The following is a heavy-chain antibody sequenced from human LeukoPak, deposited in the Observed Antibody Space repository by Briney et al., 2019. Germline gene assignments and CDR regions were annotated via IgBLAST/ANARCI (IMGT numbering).Heavy chain of an antibody. CDR1: GFIFSNYW. CDR3: AAMVVGY. Sequence: GGSLRLSCAASGFIFSNYWMTWVRQAPGKGLEWVASIKEDGSEKYYVDSMKGRFTISRDNAKTSLYLQMNTLTSGDTAVYYCAAMVVGYWGQGTLVTVSS. CDR2: IKEDGSEK. D-gene: IGHD5-18*01. V-gene: IGHV3-7*01. J-gene: IGHJ4*02.